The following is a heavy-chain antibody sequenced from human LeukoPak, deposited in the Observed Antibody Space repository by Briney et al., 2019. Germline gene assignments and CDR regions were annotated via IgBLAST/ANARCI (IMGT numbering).Heavy chain of an antibody. CDR3: ARDNSGEAADISDAFDI. CDR1: GYSFTDYG. CDR2: ISTYNDNR. Sequence: ASVKVSCKASGYSFTDYGLCWVRQAPGQGLEWMGWISTYNDNRKYAQNLQGRVSMTTDTSTSTAHMELRNLKSDDTAVYFCARDNSGEAADISDAFDIWGQGTKVTVSS. J-gene: IGHJ3*02. V-gene: IGHV1-18*01. D-gene: IGHD3-16*01.